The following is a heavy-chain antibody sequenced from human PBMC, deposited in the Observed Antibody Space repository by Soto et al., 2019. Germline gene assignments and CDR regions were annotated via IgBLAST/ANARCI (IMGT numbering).Heavy chain of an antibody. CDR3: ARDALSRDSI. J-gene: IGHJ4*02. CDR2: ISYSGST. V-gene: IGHV4-31*03. D-gene: IGHD3-22*01. CDR1: GGSISIGGHC. Sequence: PSETLSLTCTVSGGSISIGGHCWSWILHHPGKGLEWIGYISYSGSTYYNPSLESRVTISVDTSKNQFSLKLSSVTAADTAVYYCARDALSRDSIWGQGTLVTVSS.